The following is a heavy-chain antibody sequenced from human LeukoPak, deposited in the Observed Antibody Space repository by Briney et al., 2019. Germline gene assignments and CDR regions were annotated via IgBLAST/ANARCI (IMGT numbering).Heavy chain of an antibody. V-gene: IGHV4-38-2*02. Sequence: SETLSLTCTVSGYSISSGYYWGWIRQPPGKGLEWIGSIYHSGSTYYNPSLKSRVTISVDTSKNQFSLKLSSVTAADTAVYYCARDFYGDYVPAGWFDPWGQGTLVTVSS. CDR2: IYHSGST. D-gene: IGHD4-17*01. CDR3: ARDFYGDYVPAGWFDP. CDR1: GYSISSGYY. J-gene: IGHJ5*02.